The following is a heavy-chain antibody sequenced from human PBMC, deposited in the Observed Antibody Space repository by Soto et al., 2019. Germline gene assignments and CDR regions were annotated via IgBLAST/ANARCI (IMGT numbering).Heavy chain of an antibody. Sequence: GGSLRLSCAASGFTFSSYSMNWVRQAPGKGLEWVAVVWFDRSNIYYVESVKGRFTISRDISKNTLSLQMNSLRGEDTAVYYCARGIVVVTGHYYYAMDVWGQGTSVTVSS. CDR1: GFTFSSYS. J-gene: IGHJ6*02. CDR2: VWFDRSNI. CDR3: ARGIVVVTGHYYYAMDV. V-gene: IGHV3-33*08. D-gene: IGHD2-21*02.